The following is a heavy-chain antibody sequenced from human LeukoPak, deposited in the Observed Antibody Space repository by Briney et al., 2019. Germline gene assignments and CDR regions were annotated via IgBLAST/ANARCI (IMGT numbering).Heavy chain of an antibody. CDR2: IYYSKNT. D-gene: IGHD5-18*01. CDR3: VSPRGFSYGYFDY. V-gene: IGHV4-39*01. J-gene: IGHJ4*02. Sequence: ETLSLTCTVSGGSISSSSAYWGWIRQPPGKGLEWIGSIYYSKNTYYNPPLKSRVTISADTSKNQFSLTLGSVSATDTAVYYCVSPRGFSYGYFDYWGQGTLVTVSS. CDR1: GGSISSSSAY.